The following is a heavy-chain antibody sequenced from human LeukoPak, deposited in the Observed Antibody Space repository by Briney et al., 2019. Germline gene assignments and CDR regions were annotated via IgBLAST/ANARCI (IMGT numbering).Heavy chain of an antibody. J-gene: IGHJ5*02. V-gene: IGHV4-59*01. D-gene: IGHD3-3*01. Sequence: SETLSLTCTVSGGSISSYYWSWLRQPPGKGLEWIGYIYYSGSTNYIPSLKSRVTISVDTSKNQFSLKLSSVTAADTAVYYRARKSRRNWFDPWGQGTLVTVSS. CDR2: IYYSGST. CDR1: GGSISSYY. CDR3: ARKSRRNWFDP.